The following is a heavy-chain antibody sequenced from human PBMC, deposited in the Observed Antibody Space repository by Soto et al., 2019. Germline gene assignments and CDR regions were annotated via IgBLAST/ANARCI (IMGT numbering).Heavy chain of an antibody. CDR2: FDPEDGET. CDR3: ATFSGAPDFWSGYFDY. CDR1: GYTLTELS. D-gene: IGHD3-3*01. V-gene: IGHV1-24*01. J-gene: IGHJ4*02. Sequence: ASVKVSCKVSGYTLTELSMHWVRQAPGKGLEWMGGFDPEDGETIYAQKFQGRVTMTEDTSTDTAYMELSSLRSEDTAVYYCATFSGAPDFWSGYFDYWGQGTLVTVSS.